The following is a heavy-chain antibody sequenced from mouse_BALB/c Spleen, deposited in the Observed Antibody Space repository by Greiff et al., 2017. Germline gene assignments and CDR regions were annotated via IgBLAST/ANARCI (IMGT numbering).Heavy chain of an antibody. CDR2: ISYDGSN. J-gene: IGHJ2*01. Sequence: EVKLEESGPGLVKPSQSLSLTCSVTGYSITSGYYWNWIRQFPGNKLEWMGYISYDGSNNYNPSLKNRISITRDTSKNQFFLKLNSVTTEDTATYYCARFDDWGQGTTLTVSS. CDR3: ARFDD. V-gene: IGHV3-6*02. CDR1: GYSITSGYY.